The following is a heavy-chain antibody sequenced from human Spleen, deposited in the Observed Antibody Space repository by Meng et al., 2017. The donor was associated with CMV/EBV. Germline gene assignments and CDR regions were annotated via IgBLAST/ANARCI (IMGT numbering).Heavy chain of an antibody. D-gene: IGHD3-3*01. J-gene: IGHJ4*02. CDR2: ISSSTTYI. Sequence: ETLSLTCTVSGGSISSSNYYWGWIRQPPGKGLEWVSSISSSTTYISYAGSVKGRFTISRDNAKNSLYLQMNSLRAEDTAVYYCARGTIRDYWGQGTLVTVSS. CDR3: ARGTIRDY. CDR1: GGSISSSN. V-gene: IGHV3-21*01.